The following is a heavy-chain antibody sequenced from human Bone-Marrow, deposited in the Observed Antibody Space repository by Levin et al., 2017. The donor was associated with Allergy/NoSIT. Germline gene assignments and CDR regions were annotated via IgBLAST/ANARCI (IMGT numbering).Heavy chain of an antibody. CDR3: ARPSYYDFWSGYYNYYYYMDV. D-gene: IGHD3-3*01. J-gene: IGHJ6*03. Sequence: GGSLRLSCAASGFTFSSYEMNWVRQAPGKGLEWVSYISSSGSTIYYADSVKGRFTISRDNAKNSLYLQMNSLRAEDTAVYYCARPSYYDFWSGYYNYYYYMDVWGKGTTVTVSS. CDR1: GFTFSSYE. V-gene: IGHV3-48*03. CDR2: ISSSGSTI.